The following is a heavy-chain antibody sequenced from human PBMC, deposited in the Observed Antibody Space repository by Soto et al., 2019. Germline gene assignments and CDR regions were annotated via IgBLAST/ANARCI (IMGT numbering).Heavy chain of an antibody. CDR2: ISDSGGNT. Sequence: PGGSLRLSCAASGFTFSSYGMHWVRQAPGKGLEWVSAISDSGGNTYDADSVKGRFSISRDNAKNTLYLQMNSLRAEDTAVYFCVRGDGDYNDGNGYLARHWGQGTLVTVSS. D-gene: IGHD5-18*01. J-gene: IGHJ4*02. CDR3: VRGDGDYNDGNGYLARH. V-gene: IGHV3-23*01. CDR1: GFTFSSYG.